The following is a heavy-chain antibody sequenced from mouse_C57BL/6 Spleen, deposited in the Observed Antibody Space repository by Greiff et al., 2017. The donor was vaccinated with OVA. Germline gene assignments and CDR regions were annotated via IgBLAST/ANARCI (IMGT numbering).Heavy chain of an antibody. J-gene: IGHJ4*01. V-gene: IGHV1-54*01. D-gene: IGHD4-1*01. CDR2: INPGSGGT. CDR1: GYAFTNYL. CDR3: ARWDWDRAMDY. Sequence: LVESGAELVRPGTSVKVSCKASGYAFTNYLIEWVKQRPGQGLEWIGVINPGSGGTNYNEKFKGKATLTADKSSSTAYMQLSSLTSEDSAVYFCARWDWDRAMDYWGQGTSVTVSS.